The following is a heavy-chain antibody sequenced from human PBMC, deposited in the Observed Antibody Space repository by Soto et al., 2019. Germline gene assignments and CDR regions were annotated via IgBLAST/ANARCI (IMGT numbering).Heavy chain of an antibody. CDR1: GFTFSSYG. Sequence: QVQLVESGGGVVQPGRSLRLSCAASGFTFSSYGMHWVRQAPGKGLEWVAVIWYDGSNKYYADSVKGRFTISRDNSKNTLYLQMNSLRAEDTAVYYCARKDYGSYFDYWGQGPWSPSPQ. CDR2: IWYDGSNK. D-gene: IGHD4-17*01. J-gene: IGHJ4*03. CDR3: ARKDYGSYFDY. V-gene: IGHV3-33*01.